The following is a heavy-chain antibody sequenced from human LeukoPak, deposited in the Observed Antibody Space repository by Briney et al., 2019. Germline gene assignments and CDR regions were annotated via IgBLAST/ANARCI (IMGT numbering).Heavy chain of an antibody. CDR1: GFTFSSNW. J-gene: IGHJ6*02. D-gene: IGHD2-2*01. V-gene: IGHV3-74*01. Sequence: GGSLRLSCAASGFTFSSNWMHWVRQAPGKGLVWVSRIKGDGSSTSYADSVKGRFTISRDNAKNTLFLQMNSLRAEDTAVYYCARGGHCSTTSCSNYDGMDVWGQGTTLSVSS. CDR2: IKGDGSST. CDR3: ARGGHCSTTSCSNYDGMDV.